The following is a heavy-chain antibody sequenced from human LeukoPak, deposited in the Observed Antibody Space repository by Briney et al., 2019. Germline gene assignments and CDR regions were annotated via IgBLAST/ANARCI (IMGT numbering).Heavy chain of an antibody. D-gene: IGHD4-17*01. J-gene: IGHJ4*02. Sequence: PGGSLRLSCVASGFTFSDYEMNWVRQAPGKGLEWVSYIRSSGSSTHYADSVQGRFTISRDNAKNSLYLQMNSLRAEDTGVYYCARDDYGDYVLHYWGQGTLVTVSS. CDR2: IRSSGSST. V-gene: IGHV3-48*03. CDR1: GFTFSDYE. CDR3: ARDDYGDYVLHY.